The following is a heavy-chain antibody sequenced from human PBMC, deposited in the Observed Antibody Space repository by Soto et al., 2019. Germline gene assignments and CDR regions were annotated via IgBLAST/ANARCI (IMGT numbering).Heavy chain of an antibody. J-gene: IGHJ6*02. CDR2: IIPGLGTA. CDR3: ARDLGSAYYYGMDI. D-gene: IGHD3-10*01. CDR1: GGTFSSYT. Sequence: QVQVVQSGAEVQKPGSSVKVSCKASGGTFSSYTINWVRQAPGQGLEWMGGIIPGLGTADYVQKFQGRVTITADESTSTAYMELSSLTSEDTAVYYCARDLGSAYYYGMDIWGQGTTVTVSS. V-gene: IGHV1-69*01.